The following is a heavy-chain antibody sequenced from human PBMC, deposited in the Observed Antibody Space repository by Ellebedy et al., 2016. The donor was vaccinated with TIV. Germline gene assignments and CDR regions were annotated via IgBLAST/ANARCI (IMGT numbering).Heavy chain of an antibody. D-gene: IGHD5-18*01. CDR3: ARGRGYRT. V-gene: IGHV3-7*01. J-gene: IGHJ5*02. Sequence: GESLKIPCAASGFTFTNYWLSWVRQAPGKGLEWVANIKQDGSEKYYVDSVKGRFTISRDNAKNSLYLQMNRLRAEDTAVYYCARGRGYRTWGQGTLVTVSS. CDR1: GFTFTNYW. CDR2: IKQDGSEK.